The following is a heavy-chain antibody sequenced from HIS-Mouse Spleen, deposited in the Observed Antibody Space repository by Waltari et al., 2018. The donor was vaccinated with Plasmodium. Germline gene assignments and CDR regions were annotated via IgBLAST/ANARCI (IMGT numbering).Heavy chain of an antibody. CDR3: ARAYYDFWSGYRFDY. CDR1: GGSFSGYS. J-gene: IGHJ4*02. Sequence: QVQLQQWGAGLLKPSETLSLTCAVYGGSFSGYSWGRIRQPPGKGLERMGEINHSGSTNYSPSLKSRVTISVDTSKNQFSLKRSSVTAADTAVYYCARAYYDFWSGYRFDYWGQGTLVTVSS. CDR2: INHSGST. V-gene: IGHV4-34*01. D-gene: IGHD3-3*01.